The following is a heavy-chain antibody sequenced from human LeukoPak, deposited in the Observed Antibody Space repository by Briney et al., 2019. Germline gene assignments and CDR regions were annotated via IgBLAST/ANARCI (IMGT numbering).Heavy chain of an antibody. CDR1: GYTFTTYY. CDR2: INPTGGST. J-gene: IGHJ4*02. CDR3: ARSGPGGYSCH. D-gene: IGHD5-18*01. Sequence: GASVNVSYRASGYTFTTYYMHWVRQAPGQGLEWMGIINPTGGSTSYAQKFQGRVTMTRDTSTSTVYMELSSLRSEDTAVYYCARSGPGGYSCHWGQATLVTVSS. V-gene: IGHV1-46*01.